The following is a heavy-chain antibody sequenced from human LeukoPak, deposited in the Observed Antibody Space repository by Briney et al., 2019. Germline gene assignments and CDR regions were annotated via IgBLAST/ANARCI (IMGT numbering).Heavy chain of an antibody. V-gene: IGHV3-64*02. CDR2: ISSDGDNT. CDR3: ATSRYCYGGSCSDHYYFGMDV. J-gene: IGHJ6*02. CDR1: GFTFSSYS. D-gene: IGHD2-15*01. Sequence: PGGSLRLSCAASGFTFSSYSMHWVRQAPGKGLEYVSVISSDGDNTYYADSVKGRFTISRDNSKNTLYLQMGSLRAEDTAVYYCATSRYCYGGSCSDHYYFGMDVWGQGTTVTVSS.